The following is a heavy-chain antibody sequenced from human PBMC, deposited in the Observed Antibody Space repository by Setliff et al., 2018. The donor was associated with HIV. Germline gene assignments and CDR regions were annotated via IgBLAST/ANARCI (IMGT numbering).Heavy chain of an antibody. D-gene: IGHD5-12*01. CDR3: ARVGEMATIGYSYYYMDV. CDR2: IIPMFGTT. Sequence: SVKVSCKASGVTFRRFAFSWVRQAPGQGLEWMGGIIPMFGTTNYAQKFQGRVTITADESTSTVYMELTSLRFEDTAVYYCARVGEMATIGYSYYYMDVWGKGTTVTVS. J-gene: IGHJ6*03. V-gene: IGHV1-69*13. CDR1: GVTFRRFA.